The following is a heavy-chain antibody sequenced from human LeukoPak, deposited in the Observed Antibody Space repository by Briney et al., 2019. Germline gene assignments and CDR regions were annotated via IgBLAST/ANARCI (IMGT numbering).Heavy chain of an antibody. D-gene: IGHD3-10*01. V-gene: IGHV4-59*01. CDR1: GGSISSYF. CDR3: ARSYGSGTYSLFDY. J-gene: IGHJ4*02. Sequence: SGTLSLTCTVSGGSISSYFWSWIRQPPGKGLEWIGYIYYSGSANYNPSLKSRVTVSVDASKNQFSLKLSSVTAADTAVYYCARSYGSGTYSLFDYWGQGTLVTVSS. CDR2: IYYSGSA.